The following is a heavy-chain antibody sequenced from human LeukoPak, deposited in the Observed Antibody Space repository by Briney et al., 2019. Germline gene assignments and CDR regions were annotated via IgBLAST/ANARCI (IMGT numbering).Heavy chain of an antibody. D-gene: IGHD1-26*01. V-gene: IGHV3-7*01. CDR3: AREWGRGGSYNYFYYYMDV. CDR2: IRQDGSEK. Sequence: GGSLRLPCTASGFTSSSFWMTWVRQAPGRGLEWVANIRQDGSEKYYVDSLKGRFTISRDNAKNSLYLQMNSLKAEDTAVYYCAREWGRGGSYNYFYYYMDVWGQGTTVTVSS. CDR1: GFTSSSFW. J-gene: IGHJ6*03.